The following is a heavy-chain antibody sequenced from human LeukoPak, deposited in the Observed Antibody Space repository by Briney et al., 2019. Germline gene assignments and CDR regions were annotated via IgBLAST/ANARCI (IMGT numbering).Heavy chain of an antibody. Sequence: SGTLSLTCAVSGGSISSSNWWSWVRPPPGKGLEWIGEIYHSGSTNYNPSLKSRVTISVDKSKNQFSLKLSSVTAADTAVYYCARAPSPYSSSWYRRGGDAFDIWGQGTMVTVSS. CDR2: IYHSGST. V-gene: IGHV4-4*02. D-gene: IGHD6-13*01. CDR1: GGSISSSNW. J-gene: IGHJ3*02. CDR3: ARAPSPYSSSWYRRGGDAFDI.